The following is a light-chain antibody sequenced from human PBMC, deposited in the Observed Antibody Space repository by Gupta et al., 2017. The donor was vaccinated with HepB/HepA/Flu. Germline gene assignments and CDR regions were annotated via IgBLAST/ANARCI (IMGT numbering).Light chain of an antibody. Sequence: IVLTQSPGTLSLSPGERATLSCRATETLIHGHLAWYQQKPGQAPRLLIYAASKRATGIPDRFSGSGSGTDFTLTISRLEPEDFAVYYCQQDVHPPRSFGQGTKLEIK. V-gene: IGKV3-20*01. J-gene: IGKJ2*04. CDR3: QQDVHPPRS. CDR2: AAS. CDR1: ETLIHGH.